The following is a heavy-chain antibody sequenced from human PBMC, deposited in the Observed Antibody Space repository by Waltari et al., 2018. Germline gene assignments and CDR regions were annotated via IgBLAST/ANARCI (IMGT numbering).Heavy chain of an antibody. Sequence: QLQESGPGLVRSSETLSFTSIVSGGSITTNYNWAWIRQPPGKGLEWMGNMQYRGSTFYHPSLMSRVTISLDTSKNQFSLTLTSVDAADTAVYFCGRIAFGDDGGYFQYWGQGTLVTVSS. V-gene: IGHV4-39*01. CDR2: MQYRGST. D-gene: IGHD4-17*01. CDR3: GRIAFGDDGGYFQY. CDR1: GGSITTNYN. J-gene: IGHJ1*01.